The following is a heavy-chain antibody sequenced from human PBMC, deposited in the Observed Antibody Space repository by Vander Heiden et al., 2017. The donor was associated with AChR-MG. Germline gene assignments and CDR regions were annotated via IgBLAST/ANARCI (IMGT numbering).Heavy chain of an antibody. CDR3: AKEADYDILTGKGFDY. D-gene: IGHD3-9*01. J-gene: IGHJ4*02. Sequence: QVQLVESGGGVVQPGRCLRLSCAASGFTCSSYGMHWVRQAPGKGLEWVAVISYDGSNKYYADSVKGRFTISRDNSKNTLYLQMNSLRAEDTAVYYCAKEADYDILTGKGFDYWGQGTLVTVSS. CDR1: GFTCSSYG. CDR2: ISYDGSNK. V-gene: IGHV3-30*18.